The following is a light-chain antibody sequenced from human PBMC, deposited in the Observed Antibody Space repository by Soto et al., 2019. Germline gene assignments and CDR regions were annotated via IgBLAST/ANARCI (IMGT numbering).Light chain of an antibody. CDR2: EVS. CDR1: SSDVGGYNY. V-gene: IGLV2-14*01. Sequence: QSALTQPASVSGSPGQSITLSCTGTSSDVGGYNYVSWYQQYPGKAPKLMIYEVSNRPSGISNRFSGSKSGNTASLTISGLQAEDEADYYCSSYTSSYIYVFGTGTKVTVL. CDR3: SSYTSSYIYV. J-gene: IGLJ1*01.